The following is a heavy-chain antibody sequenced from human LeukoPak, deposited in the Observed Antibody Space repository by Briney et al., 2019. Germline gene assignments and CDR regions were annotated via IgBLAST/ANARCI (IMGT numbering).Heavy chain of an antibody. Sequence: GASVKVSCKASGGTFSSYAISWVRQAPGQGLEWMGGVIPLFDTANNAQKFQGRVTITADKSTSTAYMELSSLRSDDTAVYYCARAGDIVVVPAAMPDYYYYMDVWGKGTTVTVSS. CDR2: VIPLFDTA. CDR3: ARAGDIVVVPAAMPDYYYYMDV. V-gene: IGHV1-69*06. CDR1: GGTFSSYA. D-gene: IGHD2-2*01. J-gene: IGHJ6*03.